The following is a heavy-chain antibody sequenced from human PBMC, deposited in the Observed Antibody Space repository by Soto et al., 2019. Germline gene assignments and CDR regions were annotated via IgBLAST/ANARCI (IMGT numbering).Heavy chain of an antibody. CDR1: GYTFTSYG. D-gene: IGHD4-17*01. Sequence: QVQLVQSGAEVKKPGASVKVSCKASGYTFTSYGISWVRQALGQGLEGMGWISAYNGNTNYAQKLQGRVTMTTDTSTSTAYMELRSLRSDDTAVYYCARDYGDYVSPARSEHWGQGTLVTVSS. V-gene: IGHV1-18*01. J-gene: IGHJ1*01. CDR3: ARDYGDYVSPARSEH. CDR2: ISAYNGNT.